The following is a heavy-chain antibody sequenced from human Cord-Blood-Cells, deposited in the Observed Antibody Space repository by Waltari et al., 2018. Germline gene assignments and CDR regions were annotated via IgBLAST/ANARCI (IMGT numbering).Heavy chain of an antibody. D-gene: IGHD6-19*01. CDR3: ARGRGSSGWYRFDP. CDR2: INHSGST. CDR1: GGSFSGYY. V-gene: IGHV4-34*01. J-gene: IGHJ5*02. Sequence: QVQLQQWGAGLLKPSETLSLTCAVYGGSFSGYYWSWIRQPPGKGLEWIGEINHSGSTNYNPSLKSRVTISVDTSKNQFSLKLSSVTAADTAVYYCARGRGSSGWYRFDPWGQGTLVTVSS.